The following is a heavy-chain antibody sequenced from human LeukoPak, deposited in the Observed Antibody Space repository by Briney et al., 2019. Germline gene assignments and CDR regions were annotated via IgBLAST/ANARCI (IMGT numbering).Heavy chain of an antibody. Sequence: SETLSLTCTGSGGSISSYYWSWIRQPPGKGLEWIGYIYYSGSTNYNPSLKSRVTISVDTSKNQFSLKLSSVTAADTAVYYCARGFGYSGYDASPYYYGMDVWGQGTTVTVSS. CDR2: IYYSGST. J-gene: IGHJ6*02. CDR3: ARGFGYSGYDASPYYYGMDV. CDR1: GGSISSYY. V-gene: IGHV4-59*01. D-gene: IGHD5-12*01.